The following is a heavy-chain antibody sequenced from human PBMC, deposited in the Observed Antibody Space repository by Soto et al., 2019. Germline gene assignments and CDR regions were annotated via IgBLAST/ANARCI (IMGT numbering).Heavy chain of an antibody. D-gene: IGHD6-13*01. V-gene: IGHV1-2*04. J-gene: IGHJ3*02. CDR2: INPNSGGT. CDR3: ARGRRLIGLGAAVPLDAFDI. Sequence: QVQLVQSGAEVKKPGASVKVSCKASGYTFTGYYMHWVRQAPGQGLEWMGWINPNSGGTNYAQKFQGWVTMTRDTSCITPYMELSRLRSDDTAVYYCARGRRLIGLGAAVPLDAFDIWCQGTIVTASS. CDR1: GYTFTGYY.